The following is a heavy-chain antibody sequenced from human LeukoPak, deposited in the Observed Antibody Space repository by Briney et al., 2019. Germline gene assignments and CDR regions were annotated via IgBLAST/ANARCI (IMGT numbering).Heavy chain of an antibody. Sequence: ASETLSLTCAVYGGSFSGYYWSWIRQPPGKGLEWIGEINHSGSTNYNPSLKSRVTISVDTSKNQFSLKLSSVTAADTAVYYCASRKWPPQYYYGMDVWGQGTTVTVSS. CDR2: INHSGST. CDR1: GGSFSGYY. D-gene: IGHD5-12*01. J-gene: IGHJ6*02. V-gene: IGHV4-34*01. CDR3: ASRKWPPQYYYGMDV.